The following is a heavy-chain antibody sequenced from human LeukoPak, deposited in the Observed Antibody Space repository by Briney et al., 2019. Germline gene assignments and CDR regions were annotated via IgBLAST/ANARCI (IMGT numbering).Heavy chain of an antibody. J-gene: IGHJ5*02. CDR2: MNPSSGNT. CDR3: ARLTMGNRNWFDP. CDR1: GYTFTSYD. D-gene: IGHD3-3*01. Sequence: ASVKVSCKASGYTFTSYDIIWVRQATGQGLEWMGWMNPSSGNTGYAQKFPGRVTMTRNTSIDTAYMELSSLRSEDTAVYYCARLTMGNRNWFDPWGQGTLVTVSS. V-gene: IGHV1-8*01.